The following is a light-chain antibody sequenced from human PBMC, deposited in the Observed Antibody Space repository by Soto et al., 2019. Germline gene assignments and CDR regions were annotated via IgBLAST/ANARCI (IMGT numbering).Light chain of an antibody. CDR2: EVS. Sequence: QSALTQPPSASGSPGQSVTISCTGTSSDVGGYNYLSWYQHHPGKAPQLMIYEVSKRPSGVPDRFSGSKSGNTASLTVSGRQAEDEADYYCRSYAGRYTYVFGTGTKLTVL. CDR1: SSDVGGYNY. J-gene: IGLJ1*01. V-gene: IGLV2-8*01. CDR3: RSYAGRYTYV.